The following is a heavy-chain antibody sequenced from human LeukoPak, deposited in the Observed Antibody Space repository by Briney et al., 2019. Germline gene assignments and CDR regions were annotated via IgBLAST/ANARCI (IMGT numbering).Heavy chain of an antibody. Sequence: GGSLRLSCAASGFTFSSYSMNWVRQAPGKGLEWVSSISSSSSYIYYADSVKGRFTISRDNAKNSLYLQMNSLRAEDTAVCYCARDYRRDFWSGYYFDYWGQGTLVTVSS. CDR2: ISSSSSYI. J-gene: IGHJ4*02. CDR3: ARDYRRDFWSGYYFDY. V-gene: IGHV3-21*01. CDR1: GFTFSSYS. D-gene: IGHD3-3*01.